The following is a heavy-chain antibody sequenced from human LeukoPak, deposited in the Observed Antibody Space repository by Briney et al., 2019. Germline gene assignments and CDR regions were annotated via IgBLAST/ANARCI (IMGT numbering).Heavy chain of an antibody. CDR3: ARNKVAAGSDWFDP. V-gene: IGHV4-59*11. J-gene: IGHJ5*02. Sequence: SETLSLTCTLSPPAIPSHYGRWIPQPPPNGLHCLVHSFYSGSTNYNPSRKSRVTISTDTSKNQFSLNLSSVTAADTAVYYCARNKVAAGSDWFDPWGQGTLVTVSS. D-gene: IGHD6-13*01. CDR2: SFYSGST. CDR1: PPAIPSHY.